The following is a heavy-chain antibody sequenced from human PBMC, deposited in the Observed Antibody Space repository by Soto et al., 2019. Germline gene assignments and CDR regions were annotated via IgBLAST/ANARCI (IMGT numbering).Heavy chain of an antibody. CDR2: IYYSGST. V-gene: IGHV4-59*01. CDR1: GGSISSFY. D-gene: IGHD6-6*01. Sequence: KPSETLSLTCTVSGGSISSFYWSWIRQPPGKGLEWIGYIYYSGSTNYNPSLKSRGTISVDTSKNQFSLKLSYVTAADTAVYYCARSPAARRGYFDYWGQGTLVTVSS. J-gene: IGHJ4*02. CDR3: ARSPAARRGYFDY.